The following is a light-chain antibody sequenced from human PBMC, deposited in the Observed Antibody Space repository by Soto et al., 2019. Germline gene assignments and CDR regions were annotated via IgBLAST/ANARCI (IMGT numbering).Light chain of an antibody. V-gene: IGLV1-44*01. CDR3: AAWDDSLNGRV. Sequence: QSVLTQSPSASGTPGQRVTISCSGSSSNIGSNSVNWYQQLPGTAPKLLIYKNNQRPSGVPDRFSGSKSGTSASLAISGLQSEDEADYYCAAWDDSLNGRVFGGGTMLTVL. J-gene: IGLJ3*02. CDR1: SSNIGSNS. CDR2: KNN.